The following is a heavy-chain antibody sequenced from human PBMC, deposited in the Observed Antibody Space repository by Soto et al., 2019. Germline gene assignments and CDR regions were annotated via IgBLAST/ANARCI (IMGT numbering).Heavy chain of an antibody. V-gene: IGHV3-53*01. Sequence: GGSPRLSCAASGFTVSSNYMSWVRQAPGKGLEWVSVIYSGGSTYYADSVKGRFTISRDNSKNTLYLQMNSLRAEDTAVYYCARARWELHDAFDIWGQGTMVTVSS. D-gene: IGHD1-26*01. CDR2: IYSGGST. J-gene: IGHJ3*02. CDR3: ARARWELHDAFDI. CDR1: GFTVSSNY.